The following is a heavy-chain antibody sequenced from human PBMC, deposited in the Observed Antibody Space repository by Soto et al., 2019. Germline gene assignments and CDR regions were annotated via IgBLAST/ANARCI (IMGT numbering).Heavy chain of an antibody. Sequence: PGGSLRLSCVASGFNLSHPWMTWVRQAAGKGLEWVGRIKGKTDGGTADYAAPVKGRATISRDDSKNTVYLQMNSLKTEDTAVYYCTTGIYYDILTGYHNVAYWGQGALVTSPQ. CDR1: GFNLSHPW. D-gene: IGHD3-9*01. V-gene: IGHV3-15*01. CDR3: TTGIYYDILTGYHNVAY. J-gene: IGHJ4*02. CDR2: IKGKTDGGTA.